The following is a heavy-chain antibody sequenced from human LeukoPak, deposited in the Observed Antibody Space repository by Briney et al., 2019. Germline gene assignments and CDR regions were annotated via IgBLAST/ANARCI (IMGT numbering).Heavy chain of an antibody. J-gene: IGHJ5*02. CDR1: GGSVSSGGYY. Sequence: PSETLSLTCTVSGGSVSSGGYYWSWIRQHPGKGLEWIGYIYYSGSTYYNPSLKSRVTISVDTSKNQFSLKLSSVTAADTAVHYCARACLRSAVLNWFDPWGQGTLVTVSS. V-gene: IGHV4-31*03. CDR2: IYYSGST. D-gene: IGHD3-10*01. CDR3: ARACLRSAVLNWFDP.